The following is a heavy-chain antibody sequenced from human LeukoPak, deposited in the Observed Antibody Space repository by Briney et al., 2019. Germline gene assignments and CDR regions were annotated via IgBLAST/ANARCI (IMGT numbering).Heavy chain of an antibody. V-gene: IGHV4-4*02. CDR3: ARVIVVVVAAQYYYYYYYMDV. CDR2: IYHSGST. CDR1: GGSIGSSNW. D-gene: IGHD2-15*01. Sequence: SETLSLTCAVSGGSIGSSNWWSWVRQPPGKGLEWIGEIYHSGSTNYNPSLKSRVTISVDKSKNQFSLKLSSVTAADTAVYYCARVIVVVVAAQYYYYYYYMDVWGKGTTVTVSS. J-gene: IGHJ6*03.